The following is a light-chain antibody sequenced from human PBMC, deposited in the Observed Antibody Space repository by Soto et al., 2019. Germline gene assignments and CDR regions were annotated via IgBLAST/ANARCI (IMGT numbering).Light chain of an antibody. CDR3: QSFDTINVV. J-gene: IGLJ2*01. Sequence: FMLTQPPSVSESPGKTVTISCTRSSGYIASNYVQWYQQRPGSAPTTVIYEDNQRPSGVPSRFSGSIDSSSNSASLTISGLKTEGEADYYCQSFDTINVVFGGGPTLTVL. CDR1: SGYIASNY. V-gene: IGLV6-57*04. CDR2: EDN.